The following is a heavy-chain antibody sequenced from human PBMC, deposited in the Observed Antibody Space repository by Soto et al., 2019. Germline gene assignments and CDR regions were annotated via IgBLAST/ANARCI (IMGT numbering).Heavy chain of an antibody. D-gene: IGHD6-13*01. CDR3: ARASGIAAAGTGWFDP. Sequence: QVQLVQSGAEVKKPGASVKVSCKASGYTFTSYGISWVRQAPGQGLEWMGWISAYNGNTNYAQKLQGRVTMTTDTSTSTGDMELRSLRSDDTAVYYCARASGIAAAGTGWFDPWGQGTLVTVSS. CDR2: ISAYNGNT. CDR1: GYTFTSYG. J-gene: IGHJ5*02. V-gene: IGHV1-18*01.